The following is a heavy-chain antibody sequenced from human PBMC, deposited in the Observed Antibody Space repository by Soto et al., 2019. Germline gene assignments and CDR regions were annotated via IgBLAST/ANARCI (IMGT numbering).Heavy chain of an antibody. CDR3: VKDGGTIPNVVNYPFAL. CDR2: ISTDGTEK. D-gene: IGHD2-21*01. Sequence: PGGSLRLSCVASGFTFSSYVIHWFRQAPGKGLEWVALISTDGTEKHYPGSVRGRFTISRDNSKNTLYLQMNSLRTEDTAVYYCVKDGGTIPNVVNYPFALCGQGTKVTVPS. CDR1: GFTFSSYV. V-gene: IGHV3-30*14. J-gene: IGHJ3*01.